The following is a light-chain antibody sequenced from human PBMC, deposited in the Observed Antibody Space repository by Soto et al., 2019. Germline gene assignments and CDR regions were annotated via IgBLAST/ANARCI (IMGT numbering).Light chain of an antibody. CDR3: QSYDSSLSAAV. Sequence: QSVLTQPPSVSGAPGQKVVISCTGSSSNSGAGYDVHWYQQLPGTAPKLLIYGNSNRPSGVPDRLSGSKSGTSASLAITGLQVEDEADYYCQSYDSSLSAAVFGGGPKLTVL. CDR2: GNS. V-gene: IGLV1-40*01. CDR1: SSNSGAGYD. J-gene: IGLJ2*01.